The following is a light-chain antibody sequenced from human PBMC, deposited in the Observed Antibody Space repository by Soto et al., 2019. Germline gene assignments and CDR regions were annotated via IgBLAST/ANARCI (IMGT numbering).Light chain of an antibody. CDR3: QHYGSSPRT. CDR2: RAS. Sequence: EIVLTQSPGTLSLSPGETATLSCRASRSVSSNYLAWYQQRPGQAPRLLINRASNRATGIPDRFTGSGSGTDFTLTINRLEPADFAVYYCQHYGSSPRTCGQGTKVDIK. CDR1: RSVSSNY. J-gene: IGKJ1*01. V-gene: IGKV3-20*01.